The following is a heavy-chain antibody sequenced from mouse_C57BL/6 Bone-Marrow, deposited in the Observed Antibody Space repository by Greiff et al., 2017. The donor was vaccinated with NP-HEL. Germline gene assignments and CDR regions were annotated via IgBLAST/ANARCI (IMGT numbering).Heavy chain of an antibody. Sequence: EVKLVESGGGLVKPGGSLKLSCAASGFTFSSYPMSLVRQTPEKMLEWVATISGGGGNTYYPDSVKGRFTISRDNAKNTLYLQMSSLRSEDTALYYCARHDYYGSSREFDYWGQGTTLTVSS. CDR1: GFTFSSYP. V-gene: IGHV5-9*01. CDR2: ISGGGGNT. D-gene: IGHD1-1*01. CDR3: ARHDYYGSSREFDY. J-gene: IGHJ2*01.